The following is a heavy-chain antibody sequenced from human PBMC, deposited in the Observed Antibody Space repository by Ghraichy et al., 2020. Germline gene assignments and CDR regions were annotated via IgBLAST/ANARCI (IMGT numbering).Heavy chain of an antibody. CDR3: VIEGRGPVH. CDR1: GFIFSDCW. V-gene: IGHV3-7*03. Sequence: GGSLRLSCAASGFIFSDCWMSWVRQTPRKELEWVANIKPDGTEKYYVDSLKGRFTISRDNAQNSLYLQMNSLRVEDTALYYYVIEGRGPVHWGQGTLVTVSS. J-gene: IGHJ4*02. D-gene: IGHD3-10*01. CDR2: IKPDGTEK.